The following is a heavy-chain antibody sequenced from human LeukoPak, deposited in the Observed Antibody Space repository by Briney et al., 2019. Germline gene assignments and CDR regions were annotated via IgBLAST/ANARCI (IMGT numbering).Heavy chain of an antibody. J-gene: IGHJ4*02. V-gene: IGHV4-34*01. CDR1: GGSFSGYY. D-gene: IGHD2-2*01. Sequence: PSETLSLTCAVYGGSFSGYYWSWIRKPPGKGLEWIGVINHSGSTNYNPSLKSRVTISVDTSKNQFSLKLSSVTAAVSAVQYSAGALGVRGYQVDCWGQRTLVTVSS. CDR2: INHSGST. CDR3: AGALGVRGYQVDC.